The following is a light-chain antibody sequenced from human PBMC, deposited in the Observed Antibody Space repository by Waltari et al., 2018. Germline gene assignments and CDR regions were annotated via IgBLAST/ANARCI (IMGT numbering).Light chain of an antibody. Sequence: DIQMTQSPSPVSASVGDRVTITCRASQDIGNRLAWYQQKPGKAPNLLIYGTSRLQTGVPSRFSGSGSGTEFTLTISSLQPEDFGTYYCQQGKSFPITFGPGTKVEIK. J-gene: IGKJ3*01. V-gene: IGKV1-12*01. CDR1: QDIGNR. CDR3: QQGKSFPIT. CDR2: GTS.